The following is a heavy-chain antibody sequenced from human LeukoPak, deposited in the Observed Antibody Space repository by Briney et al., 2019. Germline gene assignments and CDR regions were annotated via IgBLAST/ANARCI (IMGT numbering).Heavy chain of an antibody. Sequence: PGGSLRLSCAASGFTFSSYEMNWVRQAPGKGLEWVSGISPSGDITYYTDSVRGRFTISRDNFKNTPSLQVNSLRAEGTAVYYCAKDRQARGSSGYYGGVNFDFWGQGTLVTVSS. J-gene: IGHJ4*02. D-gene: IGHD3-22*01. CDR3: AKDRQARGSSGYYGGVNFDF. CDR1: GFTFSSYE. V-gene: IGHV3-23*01. CDR2: ISPSGDIT.